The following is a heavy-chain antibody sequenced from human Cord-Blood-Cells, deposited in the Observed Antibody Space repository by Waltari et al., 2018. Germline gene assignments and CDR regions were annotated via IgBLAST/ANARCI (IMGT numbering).Heavy chain of an antibody. J-gene: IGHJ4*02. CDR2: INHSGST. Sequence: QVQLQQWGAGLLKTSETLSLTYAVYGGSFSGYYWSWIRQPPGKGLEWIGEINHSGSTNYNPSLKSRVTISVDTSKNQFSLKLSSVTAADTAVYYCARVAVTGAKGAIDYWGQGTLVTVSS. CDR3: ARVAVTGAKGAIDY. D-gene: IGHD2-21*02. CDR1: GGSFSGYY. V-gene: IGHV4-34*01.